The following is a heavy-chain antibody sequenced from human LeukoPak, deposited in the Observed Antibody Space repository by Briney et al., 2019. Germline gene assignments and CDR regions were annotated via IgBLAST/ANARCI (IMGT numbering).Heavy chain of an antibody. CDR3: ARASYCGGDCYSGFDP. V-gene: IGHV4-30-4*01. CDR2: IYYSGST. CDR1: GGSISSGDYY. J-gene: IGHJ5*02. D-gene: IGHD2-21*02. Sequence: SETLSLTCTVSGGSISSGDYYWRWIRQPPGRGLGWIGYIYYSGSTYYNPSLKIRVTISVDTSKNQFSLKLSSVTAADTAVYYCARASYCGGDCYSGFDPWGQGTLVTVSS.